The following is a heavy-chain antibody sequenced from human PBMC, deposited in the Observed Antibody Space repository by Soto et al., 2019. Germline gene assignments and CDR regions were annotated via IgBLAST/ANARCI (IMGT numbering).Heavy chain of an antibody. V-gene: IGHV4-4*02. D-gene: IGHD2-21*01. CDR2: IHHSGST. J-gene: IGHJ5*02. Sequence: PSETLSLTCAVSSGSISSSNWWNWVRQPPGKGLEWIGEIHHSGSTNYNPSLKSRVTISVDKSKNQFSLKLTSVTAADTAVYYCGRGLDRDKFAPWSQGTLVTVS. CDR1: SGSISSSNW. CDR3: GRGLDRDKFAP.